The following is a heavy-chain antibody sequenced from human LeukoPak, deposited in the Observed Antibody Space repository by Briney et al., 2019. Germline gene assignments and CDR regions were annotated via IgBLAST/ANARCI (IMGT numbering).Heavy chain of an antibody. D-gene: IGHD2-8*01. Sequence: ASVKVSCKASGGTFSSYAISWVRQAPGQGLEWMGIINPSGGSTSYAQKFQGRVTMTRDMSTSTVYMELSSLRSEDTAVYYCARAFDGCTNGVCQDYWGRGTLVTVSS. V-gene: IGHV1-46*01. CDR2: INPSGGST. CDR1: GGTFSSYA. J-gene: IGHJ4*02. CDR3: ARAFDGCTNGVCQDY.